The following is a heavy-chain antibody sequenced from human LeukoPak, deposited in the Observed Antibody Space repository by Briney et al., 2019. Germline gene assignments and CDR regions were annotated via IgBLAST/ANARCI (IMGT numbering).Heavy chain of an antibody. CDR3: ARGRVEALSLGYYYYMDV. CDR1: GYTFTSYD. J-gene: IGHJ6*03. V-gene: IGHV1-8*01. Sequence: VASVKVSCKASGYTFTSYDINWVRQATGQGLEWMGWMNPNSGNTGYAQKFQGRVTLTRNTSISTAYMELSSLRSEDTAVYYCARGRVEALSLGYYYYMDVWGKGTTVTISS. D-gene: IGHD2/OR15-2a*01. CDR2: MNPNSGNT.